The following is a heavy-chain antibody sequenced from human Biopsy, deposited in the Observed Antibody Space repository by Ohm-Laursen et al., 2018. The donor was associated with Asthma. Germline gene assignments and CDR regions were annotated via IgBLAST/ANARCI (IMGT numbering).Heavy chain of an antibody. CDR2: IKKDGSEK. D-gene: IGHD2-2*01. CDR3: ARGGYCTSPTCPWGRYATDV. V-gene: IGHV3-7*01. Sequence: SLRLSCAPSGFTFSSYWMSWLRQAPGKGLEWVANIKKDGSEKYYVDSVKGRFTISNDNAKNSLYLHMNSLTAEDRAVYYCARGGYCTSPTCPWGRYATDVWGQGTTVTVSS. J-gene: IGHJ6*02. CDR1: GFTFSSYW.